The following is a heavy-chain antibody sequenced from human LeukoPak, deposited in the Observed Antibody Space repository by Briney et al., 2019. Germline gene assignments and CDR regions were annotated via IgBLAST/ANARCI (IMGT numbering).Heavy chain of an antibody. J-gene: IGHJ6*03. V-gene: IGHV1-69*06. CDR1: GGTFCSYA. CDR3: RSRYYYDSSGYIKRDNYYYYYYMDV. Sequence: SVKLSCTASGGTFCSYATSWVRPTPRQGLEWMGRIIPIFGTANSAQQSQGRVTITANKSTTPAHMALSLLRSQEPASYYFRSRYYYDSSGYIKRDNYYYYYYMDVWGKGTTVTVSS. D-gene: IGHD3-22*01. CDR2: IIPIFGTA.